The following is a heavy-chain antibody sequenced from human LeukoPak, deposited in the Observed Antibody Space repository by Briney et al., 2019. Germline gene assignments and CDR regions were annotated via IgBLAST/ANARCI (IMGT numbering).Heavy chain of an antibody. Sequence: GGSLRLSCAASGFTFSRHYMHWVRQAPGRGLVWVSRIKTDGSSTIYADSVKGRFTISRDNAKNTLYLQMNSLRAEDTAVYYCAREYGSGSYYEEYYFDYGGQGTLVTVSS. D-gene: IGHD3-10*01. J-gene: IGHJ4*02. CDR1: GFTFSRHY. V-gene: IGHV3-74*01. CDR3: AREYGSGSYYEEYYFDY. CDR2: IKTDGSST.